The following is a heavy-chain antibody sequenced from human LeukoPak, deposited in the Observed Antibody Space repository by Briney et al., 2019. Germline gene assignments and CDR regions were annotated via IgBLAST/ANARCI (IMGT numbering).Heavy chain of an antibody. CDR1: GFTFSTYW. Sequence: GGSLRLSCAASGFTFSTYWMSWVRQAPGKGLEWVSYISSSSSTIYYADSVKGRFTISRDNAKNSLYLQMNSLRAEDTALYHSARASYGYSTTWTNFDSWGQGTLVTVSS. CDR2: ISSSSSTI. V-gene: IGHV3-48*01. J-gene: IGHJ4*02. D-gene: IGHD6-13*01. CDR3: ARASYGYSTTWTNFDS.